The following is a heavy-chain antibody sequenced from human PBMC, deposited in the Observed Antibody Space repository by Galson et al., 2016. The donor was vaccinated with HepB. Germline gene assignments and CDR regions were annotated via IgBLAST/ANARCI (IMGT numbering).Heavy chain of an antibody. CDR1: GFTFSSFV. CDR2: IWYDGSDR. Sequence: SLRLSCAASGFTFSSFVMHWVRQAPGKGLEWVAGIWYDGSDRYYADSVKGRFAISRDNSKNTLYLQMDSLRAEDTAVYYCARDRSSSNFDYWGQGTLVTVSS. CDR3: ARDRSSSNFDY. D-gene: IGHD3-16*02. J-gene: IGHJ4*02. V-gene: IGHV3-33*01.